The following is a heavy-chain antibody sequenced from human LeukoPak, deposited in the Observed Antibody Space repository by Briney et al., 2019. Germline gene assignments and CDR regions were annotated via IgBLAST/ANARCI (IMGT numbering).Heavy chain of an antibody. J-gene: IGHJ4*02. CDR3: ARLSLLWFGEPTGYFDY. CDR1: GYTFTSYG. Sequence: ASVKVSYKASGYTFTSYGISWVRQAPGQGLEWMGWISAYNGNTNYAQKPQGRVTMTTDTSTSTAYMELRSLRSDDTAVYYCARLSLLWFGEPTGYFDYWGQGTLVTVSS. D-gene: IGHD3-10*01. CDR2: ISAYNGNT. V-gene: IGHV1-18*01.